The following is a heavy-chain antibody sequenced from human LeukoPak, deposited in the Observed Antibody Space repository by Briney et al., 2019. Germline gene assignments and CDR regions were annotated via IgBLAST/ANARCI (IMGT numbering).Heavy chain of an antibody. J-gene: IGHJ4*02. CDR1: GFTFSSYG. Sequence: PGGSLRLSCATSGFTFSSYGMHWVRQAPGKGLEWVAVISYDGSNKYYADSVKGRFTISRDNSKNTLYLQMNSLRAEDTAVYYCAKDRRSYCGGDCLKATVFDYWGQGTLVTVSS. CDR3: AKDRRSYCGGDCLKATVFDY. V-gene: IGHV3-30*18. CDR2: ISYDGSNK. D-gene: IGHD2-21*02.